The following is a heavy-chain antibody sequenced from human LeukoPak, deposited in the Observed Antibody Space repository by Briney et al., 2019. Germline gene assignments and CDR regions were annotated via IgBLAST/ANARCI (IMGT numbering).Heavy chain of an antibody. CDR3: ARAPHNWRPNDAFDI. CDR2: INSDGGST. Sequence: PGGSLRLSCAASGFTFSSYWIHWVRQAPGKGLVWVSRINSDGGSTSYADSVKGRFTISRDNAKNTLYLQMNSLRAEDTAVYYCARAPHNWRPNDAFDIWGQGTMVTVSS. CDR1: GFTFSSYW. J-gene: IGHJ3*02. V-gene: IGHV3-74*01. D-gene: IGHD1-20*01.